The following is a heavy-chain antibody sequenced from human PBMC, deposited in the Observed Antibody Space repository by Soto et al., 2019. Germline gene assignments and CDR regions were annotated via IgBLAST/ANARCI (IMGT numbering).Heavy chain of an antibody. V-gene: IGHV3-7*01. Sequence: GGSLRLSCAASGFTFDSYWMTWVRQAPGKGLEWVAHIKQDGGQTYYVDYVKGRFTISRDNAKTSLYLQMNSLRAEDTSVYFCARGGNGYENWPPYYYYGMDVWGQGTTVTVSS. CDR3: ARGGNGYENWPPYYYYGMDV. D-gene: IGHD5-12*01. J-gene: IGHJ6*02. CDR2: IKQDGGQT. CDR1: GFTFDSYW.